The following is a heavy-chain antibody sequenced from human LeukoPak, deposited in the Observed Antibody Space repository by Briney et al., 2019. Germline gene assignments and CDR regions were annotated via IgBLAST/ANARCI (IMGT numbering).Heavy chain of an antibody. Sequence: PSETLSLTCVVYGGSFSDYYWSWIRQPPGKGLEWIGEINHSGSTNYNPSLKSRVTISVDTSKNQFSLKLSSVTAADTAVYYCARSLQRIAAAGRGDYWGQGTLVTVSS. CDR3: ARSLQRIAAAGRGDY. V-gene: IGHV4-34*01. J-gene: IGHJ4*02. CDR2: INHSGST. D-gene: IGHD6-13*01. CDR1: GGSFSDYY.